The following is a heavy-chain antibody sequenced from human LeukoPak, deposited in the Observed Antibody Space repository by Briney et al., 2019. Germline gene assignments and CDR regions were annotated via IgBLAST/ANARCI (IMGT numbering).Heavy chain of an antibody. CDR3: AKDIQYAPTGHFDY. Sequence: GRSLRLSCAASGFTFDDYAMHWVRRPPGKGLEWVSGISWNSGSIGYADSVKRRFTISRDNAKNSLYLQMNSLRAEDMALYYCAKDIQYAPTGHFDYWGQGTLVTVSS. V-gene: IGHV3-9*03. CDR2: ISWNSGSI. J-gene: IGHJ4*02. CDR1: GFTFDDYA.